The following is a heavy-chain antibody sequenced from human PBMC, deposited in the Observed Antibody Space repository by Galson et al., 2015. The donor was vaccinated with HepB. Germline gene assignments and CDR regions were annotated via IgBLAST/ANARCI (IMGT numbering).Heavy chain of an antibody. CDR3: ARVNIDHRSGNHYRGWLDP. J-gene: IGHJ5*02. CDR2: TIPSLDIA. V-gene: IGHV1-69*04. Sequence: SVKVSCKASGGTFRHYAFTWVRQAPGQGLEWVGRTIPSLDIANYGDDFQDRITITADTSSTTVYMEMSSLRSEDTAMYYCARVNIDHRSGNHYRGWLDPWGQGTLVTVSS. D-gene: IGHD3-10*01. CDR1: GGTFRHYA.